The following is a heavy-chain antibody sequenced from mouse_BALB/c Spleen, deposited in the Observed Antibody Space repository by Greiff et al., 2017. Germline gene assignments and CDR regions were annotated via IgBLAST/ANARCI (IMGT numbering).Heavy chain of an antibody. V-gene: IGHV1-62-2*01. J-gene: IGHJ3*01. Sequence: VKLQESGAGLVKPGASVKLSCKASGYTFTEYIIPWVKQRSGQGLEWIGWFYPGSGSIKYNDKFKDKATLTADKSSSTVYMELSRLTSEDSAVYFCARHSNWAWLAYWGQGTLVTVSA. CDR3: ARHSNWAWLAY. D-gene: IGHD4-1*01. CDR1: GYTFTEYI. CDR2: FYPGSGSI.